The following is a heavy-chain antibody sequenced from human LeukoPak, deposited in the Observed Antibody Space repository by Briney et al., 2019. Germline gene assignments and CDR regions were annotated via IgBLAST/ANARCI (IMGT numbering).Heavy chain of an antibody. J-gene: IGHJ4*02. CDR2: FYYSGST. CDR1: GGSISSSTYY. Sequence: PSETLSLTCTVSGGSISSSTYYWGWIRQPPGKGLEWIGSFYYSGSTYYNPSLKSRVTISVDTSKNQFSLKLSSVTAADTAVYSCARQNKLWSPFDYWGQGTLVTVSS. V-gene: IGHV4-39*01. CDR3: ARQNKLWSPFDY. D-gene: IGHD3-16*01.